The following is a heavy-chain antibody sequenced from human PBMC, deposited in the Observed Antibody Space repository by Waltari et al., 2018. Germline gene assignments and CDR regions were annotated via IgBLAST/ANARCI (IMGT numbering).Heavy chain of an antibody. CDR2: INTDGSTT. D-gene: IGHD6-13*01. CDR3: VIGAQHVSNWYASEYFQH. V-gene: IGHV3-74*01. J-gene: IGHJ1*01. CDR1: GFTYSRYW. Sequence: EVQLVVSGGGFVQPGGPLTLSCAASGFTYSRYWMHWVRQAPGKGLVWVSDINTDGSTTNYADSVKGRFTISRDNAKNTLYLQIDSLRAEETAVSYCVIGAQHVSNWYASEYFQHWGQGTLVTVSS.